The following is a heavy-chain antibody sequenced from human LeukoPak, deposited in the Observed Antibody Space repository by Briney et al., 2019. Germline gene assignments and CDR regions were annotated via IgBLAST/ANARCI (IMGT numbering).Heavy chain of an antibody. CDR1: GFIVSTNY. D-gene: IGHD1-1*01. J-gene: IGHJ4*02. CDR3: ARADLRRWDGTAGFFEH. Sequence: PGGSLRLSCAASGFIVSTNYMSWVRQAPGKGLEWVSVLYAGGYIYYADSVKGRFTISRDNSKNTLYLQMSSLRAEDTAVYFCARADLRRWDGTAGFFEHWGQGTLVTVSS. V-gene: IGHV3-53*01. CDR2: LYAGGYI.